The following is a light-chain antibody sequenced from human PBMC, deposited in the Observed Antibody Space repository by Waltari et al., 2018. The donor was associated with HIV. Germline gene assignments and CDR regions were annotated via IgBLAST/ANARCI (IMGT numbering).Light chain of an antibody. V-gene: IGLV2-14*03. CDR2: DVN. Sequence: HSALTQPASVSGSPGQTVTISCSGTSSAVGGFTYVSWYQQHPGTAPKLMIYDVNNRPSRISSRFSGSKSGNTAYLTISGLQAEDEADYYCSSFSSGNSLEVFGTGTKVTFL. CDR3: SSFSSGNSLEV. CDR1: SSAVGGFTY. J-gene: IGLJ1*01.